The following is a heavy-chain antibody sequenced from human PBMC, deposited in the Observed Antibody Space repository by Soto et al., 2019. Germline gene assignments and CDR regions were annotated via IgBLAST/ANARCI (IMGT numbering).Heavy chain of an antibody. J-gene: IGHJ4*02. CDR1: GGSISSYY. Sequence: PETLSLTCIVSGGSISSYYWSWIRQPPGKELEWIGYIYYSGSTKYNPSLKSRVTISVDTSENQFSLKLSSVTAADTAVYYCARDRYSNGWLDFWGQGILVTVSS. V-gene: IGHV4-59*01. CDR3: ARDRYSNGWLDF. CDR2: IYYSGST. D-gene: IGHD6-19*01.